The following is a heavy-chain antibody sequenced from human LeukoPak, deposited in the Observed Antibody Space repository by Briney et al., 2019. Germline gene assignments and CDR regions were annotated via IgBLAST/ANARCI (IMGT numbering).Heavy chain of an antibody. D-gene: IGHD3-10*01. J-gene: IGHJ4*02. Sequence: GGFLRLSCAASGFTFSSYAMSWVRQAPGKGLEWVSAISGSGVTTYYADSVKGRFTISRDNSKNTLYLQMNSLRAEDTALYYCAKDRDYYLVGFFDYWGQGTLVTVSS. CDR3: AKDRDYYLVGFFDY. V-gene: IGHV3-23*01. CDR2: ISGSGVTT. CDR1: GFTFSSYA.